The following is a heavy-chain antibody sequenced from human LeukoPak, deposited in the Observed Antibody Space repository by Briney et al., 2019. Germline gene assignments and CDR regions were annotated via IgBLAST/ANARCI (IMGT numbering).Heavy chain of an antibody. CDR2: IATSGST. Sequence: SETLSLTCTVSGGSISSYYWSWIRQPAGKGLEWIWRIATSGSTTYNPSLKSRGTMSVDTSKNKFSLKLSSVTAAEPAVYYCARGPEEGYDILTGYFDYYYMDVWGKGTTVTVSS. V-gene: IGHV4-4*07. CDR1: GGSISSYY. J-gene: IGHJ6*03. CDR3: ARGPEEGYDILTGYFDYYYMDV. D-gene: IGHD3-9*01.